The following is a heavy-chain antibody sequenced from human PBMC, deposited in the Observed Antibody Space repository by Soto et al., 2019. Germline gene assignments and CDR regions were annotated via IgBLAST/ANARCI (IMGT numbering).Heavy chain of an antibody. D-gene: IGHD5-12*01. J-gene: IGHJ6*02. CDR1: GGSIRDYY. Sequence: QVQLQESGPGLVKPSETLSVTCSVSGGSIRDYYWSWIRQPAGKVLELIGRMSISGSTKYNPSLKGRVTMSADTSVNQFSLTLISVTAADTATYYCARMYNSGFYRPEGDYYFYGLDVWGQGPTVTVSS. CDR2: MSISGST. CDR3: ARMYNSGFYRPEGDYYFYGLDV. V-gene: IGHV4-4*07.